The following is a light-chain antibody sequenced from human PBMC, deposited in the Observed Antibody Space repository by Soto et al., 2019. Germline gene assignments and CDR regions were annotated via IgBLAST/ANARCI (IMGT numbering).Light chain of an antibody. CDR2: DVS. Sequence: QSVLTQPASVSGSPGQSITISCTVTSSDVGGYNYVSWYQQHPGKAPQLMIYDVSNRPSGVSNRFSGSKSGNTASLTISGLQAEDEADYYCSSYTSSSTLVFGGGTKLTVL. J-gene: IGLJ2*01. V-gene: IGLV2-14*01. CDR1: SSDVGGYNY. CDR3: SSYTSSSTLV.